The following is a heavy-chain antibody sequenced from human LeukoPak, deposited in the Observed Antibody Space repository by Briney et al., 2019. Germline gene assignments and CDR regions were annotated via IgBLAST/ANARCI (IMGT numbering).Heavy chain of an antibody. CDR3: ARHTGYGDYVVFDI. J-gene: IGHJ3*02. D-gene: IGHD4-17*01. CDR2: IYFSGTT. CDR1: VGSISGNSYY. Sequence: SETLSLTCIVSVGSISGNSYYWGWIRQPPGKGLEWSVSIYFSGTTYYDPSLKSRVTISVDTSKNQFSLRLSSVTAADTAVYYCARHTGYGDYVVFDIWGQGTMVTVSS. V-gene: IGHV4-39*01.